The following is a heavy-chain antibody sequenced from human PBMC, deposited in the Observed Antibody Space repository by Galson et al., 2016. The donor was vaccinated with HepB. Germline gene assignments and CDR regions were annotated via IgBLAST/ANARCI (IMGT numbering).Heavy chain of an antibody. J-gene: IGHJ5*02. CDR3: ARGDCSSSTCYVIWFDP. CDR2: LKNDGSQK. Sequence: SLRLSSAASGYTFSNYWLSWVRQAPGKRLKWVANLKNDGSQKYYVDSVKGRLTISRDNGKNSLYLQMGSLCAEDTAVYYCARGDCSSSTCYVIWFDPWGQGTLVTVSS. D-gene: IGHD2-2*01. V-gene: IGHV3-7*01. CDR1: GYTFSNYW.